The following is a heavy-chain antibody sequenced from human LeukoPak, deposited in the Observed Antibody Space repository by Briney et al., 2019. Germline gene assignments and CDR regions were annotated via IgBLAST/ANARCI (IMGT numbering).Heavy chain of an antibody. CDR2: VYYNGNI. CDR1: GGSINSYY. V-gene: IGHV4-59*01. Sequence: SETLSLTCTVSGGSINSYYWSWIRQPPGKGLEWIGYVYYNGNINYNPSFKSRVTISVDTSKNQFSLKLSSVTAADTAVYYCARGRSSSPIYYYGMDVWGQGTTVTVSS. D-gene: IGHD6-13*01. CDR3: ARGRSSSPIYYYGMDV. J-gene: IGHJ6*02.